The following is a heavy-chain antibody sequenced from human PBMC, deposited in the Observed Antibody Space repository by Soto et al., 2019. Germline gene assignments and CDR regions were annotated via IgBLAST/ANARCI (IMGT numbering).Heavy chain of an antibody. V-gene: IGHV1-69*08. Sequence: QVQLVQSGAEVKKPGSSVKVSCKASGGTFSSYTISWVRQAPGQGLEWMGRIIPILGIANYAQKIQGRVTITADKSTSTAYMELSSLRSEDTAVYYCAREFGGWNYTGRNYYYYMDVWGKGTTVTVSS. CDR2: IIPILGIA. CDR1: GGTFSSYT. D-gene: IGHD1-7*01. CDR3: AREFGGWNYTGRNYYYYMDV. J-gene: IGHJ6*03.